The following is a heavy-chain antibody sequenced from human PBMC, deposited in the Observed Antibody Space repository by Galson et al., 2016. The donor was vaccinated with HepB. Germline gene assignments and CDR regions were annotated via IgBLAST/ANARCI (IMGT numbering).Heavy chain of an antibody. V-gene: IGHV4-39*07. CDR2: IYYSGST. Sequence: SETLSLTCTVSGGSISSSSYYWGWIRQPPGKGLEWIGSIYYSGSTKYNPSLKRRVTISVDTSNNQISLKLSSVTAADTAVYYCAGFCGGGRCPDYWGQGTLVTVSS. J-gene: IGHJ4*02. D-gene: IGHD2-15*01. CDR1: GGSISSSSYY. CDR3: AGFCGGGRCPDY.